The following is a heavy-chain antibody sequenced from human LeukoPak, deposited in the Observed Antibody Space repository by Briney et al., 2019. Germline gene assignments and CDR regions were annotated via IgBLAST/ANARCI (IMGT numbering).Heavy chain of an antibody. V-gene: IGHV3-23*01. CDR3: AKRGVVIRVILVGFHKEAYYFDS. CDR2: ISGSGGNT. J-gene: IGHJ4*02. Sequence: GGSLRLSCATSGFSLTTYWMSWVRRAPGKGLEWVSGISGSGGNTYYADSVKGRFTISRDNSKNTLYLQMNSLRAEDTAVYFCAKRGVVIRVILVGFHKEAYYFDSWGQGALVTVSS. CDR1: GFSLTTYW. D-gene: IGHD3-22*01.